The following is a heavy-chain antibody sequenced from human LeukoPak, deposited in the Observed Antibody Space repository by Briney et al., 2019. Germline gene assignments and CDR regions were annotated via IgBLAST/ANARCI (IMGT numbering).Heavy chain of an antibody. CDR2: ISSSGSAI. CDR3: LSVQASSFDS. J-gene: IGHJ4*02. V-gene: IGHV3-48*01. CDR1: GFPLSSYS. D-gene: IGHD1-26*01. Sequence: PGGCLRLAWAASGFPLSSYSINWVRQAPGGVLEWVSYISSSGSAIYYGDSVKGRFTVSRDNAKHSLLLRVNSARGEHTGVYYCLSVQASSFDSWGPGALVTASP.